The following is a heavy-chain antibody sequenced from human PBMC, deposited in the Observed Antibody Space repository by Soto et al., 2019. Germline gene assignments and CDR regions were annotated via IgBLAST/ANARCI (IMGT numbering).Heavy chain of an antibody. CDR2: IYSSGSP. CDR3: ASAGTRSAALPTY. J-gene: IGHJ4*02. CDR1: GDSINNYY. Sequence: VRLQESGPGLVEPSETLSLTCSVSGDSINNYYWSWIRQPAGKGLEWIGRIYSSGSPHYNPSLKPRGTMSVDTPKNQVFLSVTSVTAADTAVYFCASAGTRSAALPTYWGQGIQVIVSS. V-gene: IGHV4-4*07. D-gene: IGHD1-1*01.